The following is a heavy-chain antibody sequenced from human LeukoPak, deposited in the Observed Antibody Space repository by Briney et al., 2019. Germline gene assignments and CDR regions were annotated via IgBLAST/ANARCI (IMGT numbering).Heavy chain of an antibody. CDR2: ISYDGSNK. V-gene: IGHV3-30*18. J-gene: IGHJ5*02. Sequence: PGRSLRLSCAASGFTFSSYDMHWVRQAPGKGLEWVAVISYDGSNKYCADSVKGRFTISRDNSKNTLYLQMNSLRAEDTAVYYCAKEGYDSSGYYYPWGQGTLVTVSS. D-gene: IGHD3-22*01. CDR3: AKEGYDSSGYYYP. CDR1: GFTFSSYD.